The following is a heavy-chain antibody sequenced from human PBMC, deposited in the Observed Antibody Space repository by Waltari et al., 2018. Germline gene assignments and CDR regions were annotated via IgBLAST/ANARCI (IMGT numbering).Heavy chain of an antibody. Sequence: QLQLQESGPGLVKPSETLSLTCTVSGGSISSSSYYWGWIRRPPGKGLEWIGSIYYSGSTYYNPSLKSRVTISVDTSKNQFSLKLSSVTATDTAVYYCARQRIYCSGGSCYTPWFDPWGQGTLVTVSS. D-gene: IGHD2-15*01. CDR2: IYYSGST. CDR1: GGSISSSSYY. CDR3: ARQRIYCSGGSCYTPWFDP. J-gene: IGHJ5*02. V-gene: IGHV4-39*07.